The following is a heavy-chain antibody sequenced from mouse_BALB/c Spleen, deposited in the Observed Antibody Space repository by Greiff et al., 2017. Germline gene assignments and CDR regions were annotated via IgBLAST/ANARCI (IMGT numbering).Heavy chain of an antibody. CDR3: ARSDDGYPWFAY. CDR1: GYAFTNYL. D-gene: IGHD2-3*01. Sequence: VQLQQSGAELVRPGTSVKVSCKASGYAFTNYLIEWVKQRPGQGLEWIGVINPGSGGTNYNEKFKGKATLTADKSSSTAYMQLSSLISDDSAVYFCARSDDGYPWFAYWGQGTLVTVSA. CDR2: INPGSGGT. J-gene: IGHJ3*01. V-gene: IGHV1-54*01.